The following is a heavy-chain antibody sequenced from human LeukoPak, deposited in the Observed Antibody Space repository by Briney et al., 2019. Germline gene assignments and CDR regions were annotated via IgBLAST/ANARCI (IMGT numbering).Heavy chain of an antibody. D-gene: IGHD6-6*01. V-gene: IGHV3-21*01. J-gene: IGHJ4*02. CDR1: GFTFSSYS. CDR2: ISSSSSYI. CDR3: ARDLGSIAASNFDY. Sequence: GGSLRLSCAASGFTFSSYSMNWVRQAPGKGLEWVSSISSSSSYIYYADSVKGRFTISRDNAKNSLYLQMNSLRAEDTAVYYCARDLGSIAASNFDYWGQGTLVTVSS.